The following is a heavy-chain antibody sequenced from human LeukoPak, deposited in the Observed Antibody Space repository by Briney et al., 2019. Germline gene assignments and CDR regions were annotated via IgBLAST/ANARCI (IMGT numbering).Heavy chain of an antibody. CDR3: AREIYGGNERPYYGMDV. V-gene: IGHV1-18*01. CDR1: GYTFTSYG. D-gene: IGHD4-23*01. Sequence: APVKVSCKTSGYTFTSYGIGWVRQAPGQGLEWMGWISAYNGNTNYAQKLQGRVTMTTDTSTSTAYMELRSLRSDDTAVYYCAREIYGGNERPYYGMDVWGQGTTVTVSS. J-gene: IGHJ6*02. CDR2: ISAYNGNT.